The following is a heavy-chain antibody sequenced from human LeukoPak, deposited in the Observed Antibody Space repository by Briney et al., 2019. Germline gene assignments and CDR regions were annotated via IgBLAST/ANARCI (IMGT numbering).Heavy chain of an antibody. D-gene: IGHD3-22*01. Sequence: SQTLSLTCTVSAGSINSGDYYWSWIRQPAGKGLEWIGRIYTPGTNYNYNPSLKSRVTISIDTSKNQFSLKLTSVTAADTAVYYCVRGIGTSYDSSRDAFDIWGQGTMVTVSS. J-gene: IGHJ3*02. CDR2: IYTPGT. V-gene: IGHV4-61*02. CDR1: AGSINSGDYY. CDR3: VRGIGTSYDSSRDAFDI.